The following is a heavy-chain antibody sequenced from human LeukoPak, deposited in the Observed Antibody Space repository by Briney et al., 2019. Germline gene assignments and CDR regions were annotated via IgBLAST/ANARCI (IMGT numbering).Heavy chain of an antibody. CDR3: ARGGYDSSGHYLDKYYFDY. CDR1: GYSFTSYW. J-gene: IGHJ4*02. V-gene: IGHV5-51*01. Sequence: GESLKISCKGSGYSFTSYWIGWVRQMPGKGLEWMGIIYPGDSDTRYSPSFPGQVTISADKSISTAYLQWSSLKASDTAMYYCARGGYDSSGHYLDKYYFDYWGQGTLVTVSS. D-gene: IGHD3-22*01. CDR2: IYPGDSDT.